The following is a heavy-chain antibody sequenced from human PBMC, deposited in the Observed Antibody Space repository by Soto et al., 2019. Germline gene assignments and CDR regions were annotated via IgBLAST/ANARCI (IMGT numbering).Heavy chain of an antibody. J-gene: IGHJ3*02. D-gene: IGHD6-19*01. V-gene: IGHV1-69*02. CDR3: ARAPVAGLDAFDI. Sequence: GASVKXSCKASGGTFSSYTISWVRQAPGQGLEWMGRIIPILGIANYAQKFQGRVTITADKSTSTAYMELSSLRSEDTAVYYCARAPVAGLDAFDIWGQGTMVTVSS. CDR1: GGTFSSYT. CDR2: IIPILGIA.